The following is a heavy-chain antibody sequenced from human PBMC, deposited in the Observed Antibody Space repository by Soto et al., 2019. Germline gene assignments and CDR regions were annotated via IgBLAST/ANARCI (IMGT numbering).Heavy chain of an antibody. Sequence: SETLSLTCAVYGGSFSGYYWSWIRQPPGKGLEWIGEINHSGSTNYNPSLKSRVTISVDTSKNQFSLKLSSVTAADTAVYYCASSNPTPVNTVYWGQGTLVTVSS. CDR1: GGSFSGYY. V-gene: IGHV4-34*01. J-gene: IGHJ4*02. CDR2: INHSGST. CDR3: ASSNPTPVNTVY. D-gene: IGHD4-17*01.